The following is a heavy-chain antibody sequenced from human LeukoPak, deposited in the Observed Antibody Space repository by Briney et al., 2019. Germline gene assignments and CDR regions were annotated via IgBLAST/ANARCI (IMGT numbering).Heavy chain of an antibody. CDR1: GGSISSYY. V-gene: IGHV4-4*07. CDR2: IYTSGST. J-gene: IGHJ4*02. Sequence: SETLALTCTVSGGSISSYYWSWIRQPAGKGLEWIGRIYTSGSTNYNPSLKSRVTVSVDTSKNQFSLKLSSVTAADTAVYYCARDSNYYGSGSYYYLWGQGTLVTVSS. D-gene: IGHD3-10*01. CDR3: ARDSNYYGSGSYYYL.